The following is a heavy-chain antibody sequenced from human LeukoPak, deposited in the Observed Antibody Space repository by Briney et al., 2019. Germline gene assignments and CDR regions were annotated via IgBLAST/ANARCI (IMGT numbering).Heavy chain of an antibody. V-gene: IGHV3-9*01. CDR3: AKGYRGGFWSGYYFDY. D-gene: IGHD3-3*01. J-gene: IGHJ4*02. Sequence: GRSLRLSCAAFGFTFDDYAMHWVRQAPGKGLEWVSGISWNSGSIGYADSVKGRFTISRDNAKNSLYLQMNSLRAEDTALYYCAKGYRGGFWSGYYFDYWGQGTLVTVSS. CDR2: ISWNSGSI. CDR1: GFTFDDYA.